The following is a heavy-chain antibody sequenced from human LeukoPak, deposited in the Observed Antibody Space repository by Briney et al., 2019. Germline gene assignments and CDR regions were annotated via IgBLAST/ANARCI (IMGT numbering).Heavy chain of an antibody. Sequence: SETLSLTCTVSGGSVSSGSYYWSWIRQPPGKGLEWIGYIYYSGSTNYNPSLKSRVTISVDTSKNQFSLKLSSVTAADTAVYYCARVWQWLFAVDYWGQGTLVAVSS. J-gene: IGHJ4*02. V-gene: IGHV4-61*01. CDR2: IYYSGST. CDR1: GGSVSSGSYY. D-gene: IGHD6-19*01. CDR3: ARVWQWLFAVDY.